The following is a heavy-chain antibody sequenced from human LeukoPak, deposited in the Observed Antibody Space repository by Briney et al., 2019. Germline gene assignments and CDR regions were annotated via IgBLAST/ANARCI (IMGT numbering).Heavy chain of an antibody. CDR1: GFTFSGYG. J-gene: IGHJ4*02. D-gene: IGHD3-10*01. V-gene: IGHV3-33*01. Sequence: GGSLRLSCAASGFTFSGYGMHWVRQAPGKGLEWVAVIWNDGSKKYYADSVKGRFTISRDNSKNTLYLQMNSLRAEDTAVYYCASSDLLFGELSLPGYWGQGTLVTVSS. CDR3: ASSDLLFGELSLPGY. CDR2: IWNDGSKK.